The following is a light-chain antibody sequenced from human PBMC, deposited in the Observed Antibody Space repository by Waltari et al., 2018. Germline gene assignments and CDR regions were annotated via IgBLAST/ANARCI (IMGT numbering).Light chain of an antibody. Sequence: CRGSQGSINSLAWDQQKPGKAPKLLLYAASRLESGVPSRFSGSGSGTDYTLTSSSLQPEDFATYYCQQYYSTPVYTFGQGTKLEIK. CDR3: QQYYSTPVYT. J-gene: IGKJ2*01. V-gene: IGKV1-NL1*01. CDR1: QGSINS. CDR2: AAS.